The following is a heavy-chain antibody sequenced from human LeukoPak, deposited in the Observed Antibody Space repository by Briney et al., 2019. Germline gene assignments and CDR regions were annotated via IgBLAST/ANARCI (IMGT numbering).Heavy chain of an antibody. Sequence: PSETLSLTCSVSGDSITNRDCYWGWIRQPPGKGLEWIGYISDSGSPYYTSSLRGRLTISVDTSKNLFSMQLTSVTATDSAVYYCARLLVRGAADWFDPWGQGTLVTVSS. CDR3: ARLLVRGAADWFDP. D-gene: IGHD2-15*01. V-gene: IGHV4-39*02. CDR2: ISDSGSP. CDR1: GDSITNRDCY. J-gene: IGHJ5*02.